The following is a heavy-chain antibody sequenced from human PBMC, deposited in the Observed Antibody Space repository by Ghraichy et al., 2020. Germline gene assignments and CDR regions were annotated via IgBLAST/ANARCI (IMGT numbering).Heavy chain of an antibody. CDR3: ATHCSGGSCPTDFDY. V-gene: IGHV1-2*06. CDR2: INPNSGGT. CDR1: GYTFIDYY. Sequence: ASVKVSCKASGYTFIDYYIHWVRQAPGQGLEWMGRINPNSGGTNYAQKFQGRVTMTRDTSISTAYMELSSLRSDDTAVYFCATHCSGGSCPTDFDYWGQGTLVTVSS. D-gene: IGHD2-15*01. J-gene: IGHJ4*02.